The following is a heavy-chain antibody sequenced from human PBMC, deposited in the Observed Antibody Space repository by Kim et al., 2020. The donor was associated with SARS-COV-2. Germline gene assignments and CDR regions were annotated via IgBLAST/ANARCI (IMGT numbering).Heavy chain of an antibody. CDR1: GGSISSGGYY. D-gene: IGHD3-22*01. V-gene: IGHV4-31*03. CDR3: ARVLSGYSLEAFDI. CDR2: IYYSGNT. Sequence: SETLSLTCTVSGGSISSGGYYWSWIRQHPGKGLEWIGYIYYSGNTYYNPSLKSRVTISVDTSKNQFSLKLSSVTAADTAVYYCARVLSGYSLEAFDIWGQGTMVTVSS. J-gene: IGHJ3*02.